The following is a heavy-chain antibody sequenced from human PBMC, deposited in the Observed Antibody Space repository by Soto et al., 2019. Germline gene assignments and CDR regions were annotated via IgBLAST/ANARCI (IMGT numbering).Heavy chain of an antibody. CDR2: IIPILGIA. D-gene: IGHD5-12*01. CDR3: AREGGDGYNFVSPLYYYYYMDV. V-gene: IGHV1-69*08. J-gene: IGHJ6*03. Sequence: QVQLVQSGAEVKKPGSSVKVSCKASGGTFSSYTISWVRQAPGQRREWMGRIIPILGIANYAQKFQGRVTINADKATSTAYIELSSLRSEDTDVSYCAREGGDGYNFVSPLYYYYYMDVWGKGTTVTVSS. CDR1: GGTFSSYT.